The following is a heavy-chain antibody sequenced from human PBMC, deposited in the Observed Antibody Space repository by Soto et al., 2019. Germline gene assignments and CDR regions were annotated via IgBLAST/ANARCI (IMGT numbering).Heavy chain of an antibody. J-gene: IGHJ5*02. CDR2: IILALGTP. V-gene: IGHV1-69*01. D-gene: IGHD2-8*01. Sequence: QVLLVQSGAEMKQPGSSVSVSCRASGDSFTNYAFTWVRQAPGQGPEWLGGIILALGTPHYSQRFKGRLTITEDESSITVYIELGRMRLDDTAVYYCGRYCTNTKCRGGYYLDLWGQGTLLTVSS. CDR3: GRYCTNTKCRGGYYLDL. CDR1: GDSFTNYA.